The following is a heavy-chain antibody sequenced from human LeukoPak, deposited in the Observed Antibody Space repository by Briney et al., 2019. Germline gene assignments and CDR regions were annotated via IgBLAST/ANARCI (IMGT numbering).Heavy chain of an antibody. CDR2: IWYDGSNK. Sequence: GGSLRLSCAASGFTFSSYGMHWVRQAPGKGLEWVAVIWYDGSNKYYADSVKGRFTISRDNSKSTLYLKMNSLRAEDTAVYYCAKVNSDYVWGATHIWGQGSMVTVSS. V-gene: IGHV3-33*06. CDR3: AKVNSDYVWGATHI. J-gene: IGHJ3*02. CDR1: GFTFSSYG. D-gene: IGHD3-16*01.